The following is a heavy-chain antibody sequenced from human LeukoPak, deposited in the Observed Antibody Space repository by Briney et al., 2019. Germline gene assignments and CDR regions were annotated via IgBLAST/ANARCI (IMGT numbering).Heavy chain of an antibody. D-gene: IGHD3-22*01. Sequence: GGTLRLSCAASGFTFSSYGMSWVRQAPGKGLEWVSAISGSGGSTYYADSVKGRFTISRDNSKNTLYLQMNSLGAEDTAVYYCAKDSAGYYDSSGLYYFDYWGQGTLVTVSS. CDR2: ISGSGGST. CDR3: AKDSAGYYDSSGLYYFDY. V-gene: IGHV3-23*01. CDR1: GFTFSSYG. J-gene: IGHJ4*02.